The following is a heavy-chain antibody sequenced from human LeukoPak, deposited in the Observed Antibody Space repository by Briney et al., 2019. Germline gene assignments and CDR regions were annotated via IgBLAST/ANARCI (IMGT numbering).Heavy chain of an antibody. V-gene: IGHV3-13*01. CDR3: ARDQKVRGVNSADYYGMDV. J-gene: IGHJ6*02. CDR1: GFTFSSYD. Sequence: GGSLRPSCAASGFTFSSYDMHWVRQATGKGLEWVSAIGTAGDTYYPGSVKGRFTISRENAKNSLYLQMNSLRAGDTAVYYCARDQKVRGVNSADYYGMDVWGQGTTVTVSS. D-gene: IGHD3-10*01. CDR2: IGTAGDT.